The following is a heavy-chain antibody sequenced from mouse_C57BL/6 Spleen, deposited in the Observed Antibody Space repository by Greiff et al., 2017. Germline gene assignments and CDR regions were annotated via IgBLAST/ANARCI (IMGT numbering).Heavy chain of an antibody. J-gene: IGHJ2*01. Sequence: EVKVVESGGGLVKPGGSLKLSCAASGFTFSSYAMSWVRQTPEKRLEWVATISDGGSYTYYPDNVKGRFTISRDNAKNNLYLQMSHLKSEDTAMYYCARDPHSFGYFDYWGQGTTLTVSS. CDR3: ARDPHSFGYFDY. V-gene: IGHV5-4*01. CDR1: GFTFSSYA. CDR2: ISDGGSYT.